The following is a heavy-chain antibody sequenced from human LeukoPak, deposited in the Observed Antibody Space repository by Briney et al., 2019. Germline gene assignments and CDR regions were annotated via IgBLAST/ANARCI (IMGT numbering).Heavy chain of an antibody. CDR2: ISGSGGST. Sequence: PGGSLRLSCAASGFTFSSYAMSWVRQAPGKGLEWVSAISGSGGSTYYADSVKGRFTISRDNSKNTLYLQMNSLSAEDTAVYYCGRGLIAAARGTYGMDVWGQGTTVTVSS. J-gene: IGHJ6*02. D-gene: IGHD6-13*01. CDR3: GRGLIAAARGTYGMDV. CDR1: GFTFSSYA. V-gene: IGHV3-23*01.